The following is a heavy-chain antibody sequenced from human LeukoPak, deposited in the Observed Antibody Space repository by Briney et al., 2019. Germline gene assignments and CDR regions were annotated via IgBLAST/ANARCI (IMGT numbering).Heavy chain of an antibody. D-gene: IGHD3-10*01. V-gene: IGHV1-18*04. CDR1: GYTFTSYG. CDR3: ARVITMVRGPNRHFDY. J-gene: IGHJ4*02. CDR2: ISAYNGNT. Sequence: GASVKVSCKASGYTFTSYGISWVRQAPGQGLEWMGWISAYNGNTNYAQKLQGRVTMTTDTSTSTAYMELRSLRSDDKAVYYCARVITMVRGPNRHFDYWGQGTLVTVSS.